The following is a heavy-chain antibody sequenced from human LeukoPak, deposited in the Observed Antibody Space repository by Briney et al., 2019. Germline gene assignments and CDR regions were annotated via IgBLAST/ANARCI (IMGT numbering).Heavy chain of an antibody. CDR3: ARGRDDYFLNY. CDR2: ISTRTSSI. D-gene: IGHD2/OR15-2a*01. J-gene: IGHJ4*02. CDR1: GFTFNSYA. Sequence: GGSLRLSCAASGFTFNSYAMSWVRQAPGKGLEWVSSISTRTSSIYYADSVKGRLTISRDNAKNSLSLQMNSLRVEDTAVYYCARGRDDYFLNYWGQGTLVTVSS. V-gene: IGHV3-21*01.